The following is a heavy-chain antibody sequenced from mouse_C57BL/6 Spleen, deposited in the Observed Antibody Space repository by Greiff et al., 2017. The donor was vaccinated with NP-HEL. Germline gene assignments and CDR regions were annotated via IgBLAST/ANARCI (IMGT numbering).Heavy chain of an antibody. Sequence: VQLQQPGAELVMPGASVKLSCKASGYTFTSYWMHWVKQRPGQGLEWIGEIDPSDSYTNYNQKFKGKSTLTVDKSSSTAYMQLSSLTSEDSAVYYCARGADSSGWFAYWGQGTLVTVSA. D-gene: IGHD3-2*02. CDR3: ARGADSSGWFAY. CDR2: IDPSDSYT. J-gene: IGHJ3*01. CDR1: GYTFTSYW. V-gene: IGHV1-69*01.